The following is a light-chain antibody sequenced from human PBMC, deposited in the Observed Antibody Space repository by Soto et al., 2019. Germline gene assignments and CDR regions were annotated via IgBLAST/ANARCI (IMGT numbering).Light chain of an antibody. V-gene: IGLV2-14*01. CDR1: SSDIGGYNY. CDR3: GSYTSSSTNV. CDR2: DVN. Sequence: QSALTQPVSVSGSPGQSITISCTGTSSDIGGYNYVSWYQQHPGKAPKLMIYDVNNRPSGVSDRFSASKSGNTASLTISGLQAEDEADYYCGSYTSSSTNVFGTGTKVTVL. J-gene: IGLJ1*01.